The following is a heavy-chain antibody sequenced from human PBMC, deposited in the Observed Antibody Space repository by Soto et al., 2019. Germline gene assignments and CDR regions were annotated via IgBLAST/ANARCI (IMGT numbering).Heavy chain of an antibody. CDR3: AKDATRTSGWYHLDY. Sequence: GGSLRLSCAASGFTFYHFALGWVRQAPGKGLEWVSAITDSGGSTYYADSVKGRFTISRDNSKNTLYLQMNSLRAEDTAVYYCAKDATRTSGWYHLDYLGQGSLVTVSS. V-gene: IGHV3-23*01. J-gene: IGHJ4*02. D-gene: IGHD6-19*01. CDR2: ITDSGGST. CDR1: GFTFYHFA.